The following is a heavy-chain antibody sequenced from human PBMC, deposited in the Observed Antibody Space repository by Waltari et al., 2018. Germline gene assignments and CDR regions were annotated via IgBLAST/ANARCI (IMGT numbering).Heavy chain of an antibody. CDR1: GITLRSYG. Sequence: QVQLVESGGGGVQPGGSLRLSCAASGITLRSYGLHWVRQAPGKGLEWVAFIRYDGSIKYYADSVKGRFTISRDNSKNTLYLQMNSLRAEDTAVYYCAKDRRGMVVSGHQVDYWGQGTLVTVSS. D-gene: IGHD2-15*01. V-gene: IGHV3-30*02. CDR2: IRYDGSIK. J-gene: IGHJ4*02. CDR3: AKDRRGMVVSGHQVDY.